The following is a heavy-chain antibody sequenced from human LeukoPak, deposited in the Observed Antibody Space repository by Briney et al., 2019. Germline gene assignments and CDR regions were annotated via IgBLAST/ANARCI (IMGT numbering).Heavy chain of an antibody. Sequence: ASVKVSCKASGYTFTDYYVHWMRRAPGQGLEWMGWINLNSGDTRYAQRFRGRLTVTRDTSISTAYMDLNGLRSDDTAVYYCARDSIEAPGLVFDFWGQGTMVTISS. D-gene: IGHD6-13*01. J-gene: IGHJ3*01. CDR2: INLNSGDT. V-gene: IGHV1-2*02. CDR1: GYTFTDYY. CDR3: ARDSIEAPGLVFDF.